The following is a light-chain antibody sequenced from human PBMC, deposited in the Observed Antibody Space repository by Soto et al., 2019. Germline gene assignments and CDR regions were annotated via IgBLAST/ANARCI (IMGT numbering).Light chain of an antibody. CDR1: SSDIGSNS. J-gene: IGLJ3*02. CDR3: STWDDSLDGWV. CDR2: VDN. V-gene: IGLV1-44*01. Sequence: QSVLTQPPSASGTPGQRVTISCSGSSSDIGSNSVNWYQQLPETAPKLLIYVDNQRPPGVPDRFSGSKSGTSASLAISGLQSEDEAHYYCSTWDDSLDGWVFGGGTKLTVL.